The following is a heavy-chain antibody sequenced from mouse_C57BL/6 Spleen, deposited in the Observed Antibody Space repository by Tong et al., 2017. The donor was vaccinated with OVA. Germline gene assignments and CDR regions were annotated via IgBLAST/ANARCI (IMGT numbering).Heavy chain of an antibody. CDR2: ISSGGSYT. V-gene: IGHV5-9-3*01. D-gene: IGHD1-1*01. CDR1: GFTFSSYA. J-gene: IGHJ2*01. Sequence: EVQLVESGGGLVKPGGSLKLSCAASGFTFSSYAMSWVRQTPEKRLEWVATISSGGSYTYYPDSVKGRFTISRDNAKNALYLQMSRLRSEDTAMYYCARRAITTANFDYWGQGTTLTVSS. CDR3: ARRAITTANFDY.